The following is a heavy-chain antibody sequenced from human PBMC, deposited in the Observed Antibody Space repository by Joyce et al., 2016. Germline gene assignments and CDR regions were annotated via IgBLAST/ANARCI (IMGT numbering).Heavy chain of an antibody. CDR1: GDYFQVSNYH. CDR2: VSYGGAT. J-gene: IGHJ4*02. CDR3: ARQFTGSFGNTLGAFDY. Sequence: QLQLQESGPGFVKPSETLSLTCSVPGDYFQVSNYHWAWIRQAPEKGVEWIGSVSYGGATHYKRSLGRRGTISVDGSKNQLSLRLASVTATDTAVYRCARQFTGSFGNTLGAFDYWGQGILVVVSS. V-gene: IGHV4-39*01. D-gene: IGHD1-26*01.